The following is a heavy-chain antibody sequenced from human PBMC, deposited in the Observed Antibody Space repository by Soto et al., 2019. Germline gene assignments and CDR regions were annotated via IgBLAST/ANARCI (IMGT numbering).Heavy chain of an antibody. Sequence: EVQLLESGGGLVQPGGSLTLSCAASGFTFSTYAMGWVRQAPGKGLEWVSTIQGRDDTTFYADSVRGRFTISRDNSKTAMSLQMNTLRGDDTAVYYCAKETDPRCCYGVDYWGQGALVTGSS. V-gene: IGHV3-23*01. D-gene: IGHD2-2*01. CDR2: IQGRDDTT. J-gene: IGHJ4*02. CDR1: GFTFSTYA. CDR3: AKETDPRCCYGVDY.